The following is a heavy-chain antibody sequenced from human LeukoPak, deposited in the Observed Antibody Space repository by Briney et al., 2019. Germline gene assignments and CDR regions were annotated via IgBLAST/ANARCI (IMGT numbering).Heavy chain of an antibody. D-gene: IGHD3-10*01. J-gene: IGHJ6*03. CDR2: ISGGVSTI. Sequence: PGGSLRLSCAASGFTFSSYEMNWVRQAPGKGLEWVSYISGGVSTIYYADSVKGRFTISRDNAKNSLYLHMHSLSAEDTAVYYCARVEYYYGSGYMDVWGKGTTVTISS. CDR1: GFTFSSYE. V-gene: IGHV3-48*03. CDR3: ARVEYYYGSGYMDV.